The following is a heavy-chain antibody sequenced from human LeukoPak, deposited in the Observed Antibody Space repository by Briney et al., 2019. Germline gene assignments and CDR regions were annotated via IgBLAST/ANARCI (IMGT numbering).Heavy chain of an antibody. CDR1: GGSISSGGYY. Sequence: SETLSLTCTVSGGSISSGGYYWSWIRQHPGKGLEWIGYIYYSGSTYYNPSLKSRVTVSVDTSENQFSLNLSSVTAADTAVYYCASPGHSSAYGDAFDIWGQGTMVTVSS. CDR2: IYYSGST. D-gene: IGHD3-22*01. J-gene: IGHJ3*02. V-gene: IGHV4-31*03. CDR3: ASPGHSSAYGDAFDI.